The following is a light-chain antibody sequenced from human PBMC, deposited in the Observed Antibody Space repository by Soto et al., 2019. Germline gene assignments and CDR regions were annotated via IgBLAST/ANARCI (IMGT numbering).Light chain of an antibody. V-gene: IGLV2-8*01. Sequence: QSVLTQPPSASGSPGQLVTISCTGTSSDIGGYNSVSWYQQHPGKAPRLMIYEVNKRPSGVPDRFSGSKSGYTASLTVSGLQTEDEAFYYCSSSAGIYHYLVFGGGTKLTVL. CDR1: SSDIGGYNS. CDR3: SSSAGIYHYLV. J-gene: IGLJ3*02. CDR2: EVN.